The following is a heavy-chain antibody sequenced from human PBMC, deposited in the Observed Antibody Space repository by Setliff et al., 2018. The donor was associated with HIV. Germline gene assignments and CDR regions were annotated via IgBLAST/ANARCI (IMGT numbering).Heavy chain of an antibody. CDR3: SRDVGVPGRGNALDY. J-gene: IGHJ4*02. CDR2: IAPNSGDT. V-gene: IGHV1-2*06. CDR1: GYTFGYNY. Sequence: ASVKVSCKTSGYTFGYNYIHWVRQAPGQGLEWMGRIAPNSGDTKYAQKFEGRVTVTRDTSINTVYMEVSSLRSDDTAVYYCSRDVGVPGRGNALDYWGQGTQGTSPQ. D-gene: IGHD1-26*01.